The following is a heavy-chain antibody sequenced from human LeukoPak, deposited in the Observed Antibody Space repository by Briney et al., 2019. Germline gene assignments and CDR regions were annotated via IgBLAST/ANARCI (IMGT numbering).Heavy chain of an antibody. CDR3: ARVPYSSGWYWVFDY. Sequence: SETLSLTCTVSGGSISSSNYYWSWIRQPPGKGLEWIGYIYYSGSTNYNPSLKSRVTISVDTSKNQFSLKLSSVTAADTAVYYCARVPYSSGWYWVFDYWGQGTLVTVSS. V-gene: IGHV4-61*01. D-gene: IGHD6-19*01. CDR2: IYYSGST. J-gene: IGHJ4*02. CDR1: GGSISSSNYY.